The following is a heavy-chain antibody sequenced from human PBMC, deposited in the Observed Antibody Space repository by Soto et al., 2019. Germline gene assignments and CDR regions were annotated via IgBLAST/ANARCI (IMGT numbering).Heavy chain of an antibody. J-gene: IGHJ4*02. CDR3: ARDTYSSGWYFDY. CDR1: GFTFSSYW. D-gene: IGHD6-19*01. Sequence: GGSLRRSCAASGFTFSSYWMSWVRQAPGKGLEWVANIKQDGSEKYYVDSVKGRFTISRDNAKNSLYLRMNSLRAEDTAVYYCARDTYSSGWYFDYWGQGTLVTVSS. V-gene: IGHV3-7*03. CDR2: IKQDGSEK.